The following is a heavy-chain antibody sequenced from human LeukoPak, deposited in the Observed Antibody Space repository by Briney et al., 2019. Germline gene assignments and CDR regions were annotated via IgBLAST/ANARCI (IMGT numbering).Heavy chain of an antibody. CDR3: ARTYCTNGVCYPYYYYYMDV. D-gene: IGHD2-8*01. V-gene: IGHV1-2*02. CDR2: INPNSGGT. J-gene: IGHJ6*03. CDR1: GYTFTGYY. Sequence: ASVKVSCKASGYTFTGYYMHWVRQAPGQGLEWMGWINPNSGGTIYAQKFQGRVTMTRDTSISTAYMELSRLRSDDTAVYYCARTYCTNGVCYPYYYYYMDVWGKGTTVTVSS.